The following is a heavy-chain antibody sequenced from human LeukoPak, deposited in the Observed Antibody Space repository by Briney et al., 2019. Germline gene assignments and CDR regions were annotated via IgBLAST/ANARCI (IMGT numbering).Heavy chain of an antibody. D-gene: IGHD2-2*02. CDR3: ATGVRPPPYTTDAWHYVL. CDR1: GGTFSSYA. CDR2: IIPIFGTA. Sequence: ASVKVFCKASGGTFSSYAISWVRQAPGQGLEWMGGIIPIFGTANYAQKFQGRVTITTDESTSTAYMELSSLRSEDTAVYYCATGVRPPPYTTDAWHYVLWGRGTQVTVSS. J-gene: IGHJ2*01. V-gene: IGHV1-69*05.